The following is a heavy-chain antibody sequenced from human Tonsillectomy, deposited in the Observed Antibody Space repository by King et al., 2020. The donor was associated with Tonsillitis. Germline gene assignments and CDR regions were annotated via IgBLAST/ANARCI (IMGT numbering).Heavy chain of an antibody. CDR2: ISSSSSTI. J-gene: IGHJ6*02. Sequence: QQVQYGGGLVQPGGSLRLSCAASGFTFSSYSMNWVRQAPGKGLEWVSYISSSSSTIYYADSVKGRFTISRDNAKNSLYLQMNSLRAEDTAVYYCARDAAYDSSCDYYPWYYYGMDVWGQGTTVTVSS. CDR1: GFTFSSYS. CDR3: ARDAAYDSSCDYYPWYYYGMDV. V-gene: IGHV3-48*01. D-gene: IGHD3-22*01.